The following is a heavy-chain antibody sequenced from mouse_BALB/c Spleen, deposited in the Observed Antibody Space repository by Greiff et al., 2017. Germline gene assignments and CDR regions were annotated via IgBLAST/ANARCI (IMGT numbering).Heavy chain of an antibody. D-gene: IGHD2-1*01. CDR2: ISYDGSN. V-gene: IGHV3-6*02. Sequence: EVKLMESGPGLVKPSQSLSLTCSVTGYSITSGYYWYWIRQFPGNKLEWMGYISYDGSNNYNPSLKNRTSITRDTSKNQFFLKLNSVTTEDTATYYCARDYGNYFYYYAMDYWGQGTSVTVSS. CDR3: ARDYGNYFYYYAMDY. CDR1: GYSITSGYY. J-gene: IGHJ4*01.